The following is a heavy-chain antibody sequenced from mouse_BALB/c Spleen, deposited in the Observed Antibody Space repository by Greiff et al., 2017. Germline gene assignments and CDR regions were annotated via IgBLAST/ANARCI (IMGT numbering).Heavy chain of an antibody. J-gene: IGHJ2*01. CDR2: INPSNGRT. V-gene: IGHV1S81*02. D-gene: IGHD1-1*01. Sequence: QVQLQQPGAELVKPGASVKLSCKASGYTFTSYWMHWVKQRPGQGLEWIGEINPSNGRTNYNEKFKSKATLTVDKSSSTAYMQLSSLTSEDSAVYYCAGRYYGSSYFDDWGQGTTLTVSS. CDR1: GYTFTSYW. CDR3: AGRYYGSSYFDD.